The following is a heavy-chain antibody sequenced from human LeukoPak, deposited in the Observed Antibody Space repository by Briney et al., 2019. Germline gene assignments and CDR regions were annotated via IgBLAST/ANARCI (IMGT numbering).Heavy chain of an antibody. CDR1: GGSFSGYY. D-gene: IGHD3-10*01. CDR3: ARGYYGSGSYIDY. V-gene: IGHV4-34*01. CDR2: INHSGST. J-gene: IGHJ4*02. Sequence: SETLSLTCAVYGGSFSGYYWSWIRQPPGKELEWIGEINHSGSTNYNPSLKSRVTISVDTSKNQFSLKLSSVTAADTAVYYCARGYYGSGSYIDYWGQGTLVTVSS.